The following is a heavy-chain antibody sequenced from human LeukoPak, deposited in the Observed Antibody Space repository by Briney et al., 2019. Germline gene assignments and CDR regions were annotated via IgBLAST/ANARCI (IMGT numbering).Heavy chain of an antibody. CDR3: AKDIAAAGLNYFDY. CDR1: GFTFDDYA. CDR2: ISWNSGSI. V-gene: IGHV3-9*01. D-gene: IGHD6-13*01. J-gene: IGHJ4*02. Sequence: PGRSLRLSCAASGFTFDDYAMHWVRQAPGKGLEWVSGISWNSGSIGYADSVKGRFTISRDNAKNSPYLQMNSLRAEDTALYYCAKDIAAAGLNYFDYWGQGTLVTVSS.